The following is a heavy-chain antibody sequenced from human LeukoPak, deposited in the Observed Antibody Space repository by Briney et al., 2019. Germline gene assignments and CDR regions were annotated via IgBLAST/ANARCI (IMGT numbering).Heavy chain of an antibody. D-gene: IGHD1-26*01. CDR2: ISGHNGNT. CDR1: GYTFASYD. J-gene: IGHJ4*02. V-gene: IGHV1-18*01. CDR3: ARDRHGSYYYY. Sequence: GASVKVSCKASGYTFASYDISWVRQAPGQGLEWMGWISGHNGNTNYAQNLQGRVTMTTDTSTSTAYMELRSLRSDDTAVYYCARDRHGSYYYYWGQGTLVTVSS.